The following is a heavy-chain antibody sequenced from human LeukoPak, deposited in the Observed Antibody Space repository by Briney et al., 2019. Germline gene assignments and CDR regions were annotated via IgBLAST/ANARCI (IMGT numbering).Heavy chain of an antibody. D-gene: IGHD1-26*01. CDR3: ARDDSGSYYGYYYMDV. J-gene: IGHJ6*03. Sequence: PGRSLRLSCAASGFTFSDYYMSWIRQAPGKGLEWVSYISSSGSTIYYADSVKGRFTISRDNAKNSLYLQMNSLRAEDTAVYYCARDDSGSYYGYYYMDVWGKGTTVTVSS. CDR1: GFTFSDYY. V-gene: IGHV3-11*01. CDR2: ISSSGSTI.